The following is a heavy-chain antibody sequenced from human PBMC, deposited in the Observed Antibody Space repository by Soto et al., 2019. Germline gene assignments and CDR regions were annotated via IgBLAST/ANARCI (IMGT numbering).Heavy chain of an antibody. CDR3: ARSQSSSWYYFDY. CDR2: IWYDGSNK. Sequence: PGGSLRLSCAASGFTFSSYGMHWVRQAPGKGLEWVAVIWYDGSNKYYADSVKGRFTISRDNSKNTLYLQTNSLRAEDTAVYYCARSQSSSWYYFDYWGQGTLVTVSS. D-gene: IGHD6-13*01. V-gene: IGHV3-33*01. J-gene: IGHJ4*02. CDR1: GFTFSSYG.